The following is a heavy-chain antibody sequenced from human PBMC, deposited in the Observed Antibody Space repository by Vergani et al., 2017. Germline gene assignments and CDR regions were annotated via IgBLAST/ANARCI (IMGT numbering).Heavy chain of an antibody. V-gene: IGHV4-30-2*01. J-gene: IGHJ5*02. CDR3: ARGYYYDSSGYYPNWFDP. CDR1: GGSISSGGYS. CDR2: IYHSGST. Sequence: QLQLQESGSGLVKPSQTLSLTCAVSGGSISSGGYSWSWIRQPPGKGLEWIGYIYHSGSTYYTPSLKSRVTISVDRSKNQFYLKLSSLTAADTAVYYCARGYYYDSSGYYPNWFDPWGQGTLVTVSS. D-gene: IGHD3-22*01.